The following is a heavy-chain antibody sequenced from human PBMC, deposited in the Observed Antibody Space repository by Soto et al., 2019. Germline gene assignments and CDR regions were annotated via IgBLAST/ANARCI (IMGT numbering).Heavy chain of an antibody. Sequence: SETLSLTCTVSGGSVSSGSYYWSWIRQPPGKGLEWIGYIYYSGSTNYNPSLKSRVTISVDTSKIQFSLKLSSVTAADTAVYYCARDTYGDYEDYYYGMDVWGQGTTVTVSS. CDR3: ARDTYGDYEDYYYGMDV. J-gene: IGHJ6*02. CDR1: GGSVSSGSYY. CDR2: IYYSGST. D-gene: IGHD4-17*01. V-gene: IGHV4-61*01.